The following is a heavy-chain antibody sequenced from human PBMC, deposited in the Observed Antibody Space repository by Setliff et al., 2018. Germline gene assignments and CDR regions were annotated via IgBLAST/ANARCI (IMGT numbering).Heavy chain of an antibody. CDR1: GDSMNDNH. CDR3: VMTFNGSPADR. J-gene: IGHJ5*02. D-gene: IGHD2-2*01. Sequence: PSETLSLTCTVSGDSMNDNHWTWMRQPPGKGLEWIGYIYTSGGTYYNPSLKSRVTMSVDTSKNLFSLKLNSVTAADTAVYYCVMTFNGSPADRWGQGTLVTVSS. V-gene: IGHV4-4*08. CDR2: IYTSGGT.